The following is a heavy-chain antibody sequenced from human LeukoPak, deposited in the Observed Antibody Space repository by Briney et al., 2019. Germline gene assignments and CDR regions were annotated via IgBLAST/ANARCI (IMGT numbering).Heavy chain of an antibody. CDR2: ISYDGSNK. D-gene: IGHD3-22*01. CDR3: ARDGGYYDSSNGFDP. Sequence: PGGSLRLSCAASGFTFSSYGMHWVRQAPGKGLEWVAVISYDGSNKYYADSVKGRFTISRDNSKNTLYLQMNSLRAEDTAVYYCARDGGYYDSSNGFDPWGQGTLVTVSS. J-gene: IGHJ5*02. CDR1: GFTFSSYG. V-gene: IGHV3-30*03.